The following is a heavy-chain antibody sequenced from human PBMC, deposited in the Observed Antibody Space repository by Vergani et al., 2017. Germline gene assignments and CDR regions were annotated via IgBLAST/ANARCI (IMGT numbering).Heavy chain of an antibody. J-gene: IGHJ6*03. CDR2: IYPGDSDT. V-gene: IGHV5-51*01. Sequence: EVQLVQSGAEVKKPGESLKISCKGSGYSFTSYWIGWVRQMPGKGLEWMGIIYPGDSDTRYSPSFQGLVTISADKSISTAYLQWSSLKASDTAMYYCARHGSSTYYYDSSGYYYYYYYMDVWGKGTTVTVSS. D-gene: IGHD3-22*01. CDR3: ARHGSSTYYYDSSGYYYYYYYMDV. CDR1: GYSFTSYW.